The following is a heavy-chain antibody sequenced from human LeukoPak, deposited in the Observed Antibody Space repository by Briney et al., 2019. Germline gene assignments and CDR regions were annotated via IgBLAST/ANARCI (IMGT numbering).Heavy chain of an antibody. D-gene: IGHD2-21*02. Sequence: GGSLRLSCAASGFTFDDYALHWVRQGTGKGLEWVSGISWNSDIIGYADSVKGRFSISRDNAKNSLYLLMNSLTTEDMALYYCAKTSLAYCGGDCYWDYWGQGTLVTVSS. V-gene: IGHV3-9*03. CDR2: ISWNSDII. CDR3: AKTSLAYCGGDCYWDY. J-gene: IGHJ4*02. CDR1: GFTFDDYA.